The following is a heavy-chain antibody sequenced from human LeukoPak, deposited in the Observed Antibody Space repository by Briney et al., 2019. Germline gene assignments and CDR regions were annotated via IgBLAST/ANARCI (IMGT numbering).Heavy chain of an antibody. J-gene: IGHJ4*02. CDR1: GGTFSSYA. CDR2: IIPIFGIA. CDR3: ARGRDYSNPDY. V-gene: IGHV1-69*05. D-gene: IGHD4-11*01. Sequence: ASVKVSCKASGGTFSSYAVSWVRQAPGQGLEWMGGIIPIFGIANYAQKFQGRVTITTDESTGTAYMELSSLRSEDTAVYYCARGRDYSNPDYWGQGTLVTVSS.